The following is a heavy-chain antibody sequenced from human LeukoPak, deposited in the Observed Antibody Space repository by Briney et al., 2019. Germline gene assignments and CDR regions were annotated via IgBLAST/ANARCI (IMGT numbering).Heavy chain of an antibody. Sequence: SETLSLPCSVCGGSISRYHWIWIRKPPGKALEGIGYIYYSGSTHYNPSLKSRVNISVNTSKHQFSLKLRPVTAADTAVYYWARRGTSYYYYGMDVWGQGTTVTVSS. D-gene: IGHD2-2*01. CDR1: GGSISRYH. J-gene: IGHJ6*02. CDR3: ARRGTSYYYYGMDV. V-gene: IGHV4-59*01. CDR2: IYYSGST.